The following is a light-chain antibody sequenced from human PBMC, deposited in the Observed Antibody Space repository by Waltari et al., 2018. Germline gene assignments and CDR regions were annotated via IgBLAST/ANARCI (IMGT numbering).Light chain of an antibody. V-gene: IGKV2D-29*02. CDR2: EVC. CDR1: DSLLHTDGKTY. J-gene: IGKJ5*01. Sequence: VLTQTPPSLSVTPGQPASISCKCGDSLLHTDGKTYLDWYLQKSGQSPQLLIYEVCRRFSGCPDRISGSGSWTDFTLKISRVEAEDVGVYYCMQSIELPTFGQGTRLEIK. CDR3: MQSIELPT.